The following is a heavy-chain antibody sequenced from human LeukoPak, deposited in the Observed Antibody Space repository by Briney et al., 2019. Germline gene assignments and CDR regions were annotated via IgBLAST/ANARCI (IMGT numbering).Heavy chain of an antibody. CDR3: AREALLYYFDY. CDR1: GASISNGVYY. D-gene: IGHD2-15*01. CDR2: IYHSGST. V-gene: IGHV4-30-4*08. J-gene: IGHJ4*02. Sequence: SQTLSLTCTVSGASISNGVYYWTWIRQTPGEGLEWIGYIYHSGSTYYNPSLKSRLTISLDTSENQFSLSLNSVTAADTAVYYCAREALLYYFDYWGQGTPVTVSS.